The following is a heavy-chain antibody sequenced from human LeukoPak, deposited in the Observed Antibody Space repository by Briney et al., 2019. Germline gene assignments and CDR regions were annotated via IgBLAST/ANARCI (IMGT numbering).Heavy chain of an antibody. CDR1: GDSVSTKSAT. D-gene: IGHD3-16*02. V-gene: IGHV6-1*01. J-gene: IGHJ3*02. CDR2: TYYRSKWYN. CDR3: ARDPDPFSRLSVFDI. Sequence: SQTLSLTCAISGDSVSTKSATWNWIRQSPSRGLEWLGRTYYRSKWYNDYAVSVKSRITINPDTSKNQFSLQLNSVTPEDTAAYYCARDPDPFSRLSVFDIWGQGTMVTVSS.